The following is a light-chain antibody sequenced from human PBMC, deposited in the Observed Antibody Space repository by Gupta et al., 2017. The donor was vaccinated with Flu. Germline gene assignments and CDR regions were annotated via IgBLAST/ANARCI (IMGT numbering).Light chain of an antibody. CDR3: QQRSNWPQVT. CDR1: QSVSSY. CDR2: DAA. V-gene: IGKV3-11*01. J-gene: IGKJ5*01. Sequence: IVLTQSPATLSLSPGERATLSCRASQSVSSYLAWYQQKPGQAPRLLIYDAANRATGIPARFSGSGSGTDFTLTISSREPEDFAVDYCQQRSNWPQVTFGQGTRLEIK.